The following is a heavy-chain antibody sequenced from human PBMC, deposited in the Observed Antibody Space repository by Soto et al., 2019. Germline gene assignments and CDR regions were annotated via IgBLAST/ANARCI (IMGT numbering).Heavy chain of an antibody. Sequence: SETLSLTCTVSGGSINNYYWTWIRQSPGRGLEWIGYVFYSGSTYYNPSLKSRVTISVDTSKNQFSLKLYSVTAADTAMYYCARRYGSCFDYWGQGTLVTVSS. D-gene: IGHD5-18*01. CDR1: GGSINNYY. CDR2: VFYSGST. CDR3: ARRYGSCFDY. V-gene: IGHV4-59*04. J-gene: IGHJ4*02.